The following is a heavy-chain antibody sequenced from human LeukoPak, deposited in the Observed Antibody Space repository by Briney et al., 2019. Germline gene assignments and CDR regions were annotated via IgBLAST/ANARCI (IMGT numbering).Heavy chain of an antibody. V-gene: IGHV1-24*01. CDR2: FDPEDGET. CDR1: GYTLTELC. D-gene: IGHD4-17*01. J-gene: IGHJ2*01. CDR3: ATGMVTTSGSAHWYFDL. Sequence: GASVKVSCKVSGYTLTELCMHWVRQAPGKGLEWMGGFDPEDGETIYAQKFQGRVTMTEDTSTDTAYMELSSLRSEDTAVYYCATGMVTTSGSAHWYFDLWGRGTLVTVSS.